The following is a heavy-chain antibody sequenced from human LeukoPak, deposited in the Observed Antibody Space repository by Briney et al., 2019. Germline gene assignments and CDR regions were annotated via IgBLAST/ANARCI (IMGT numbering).Heavy chain of an antibody. CDR1: GGSISSGDYY. V-gene: IGHV4-30-4*08. CDR2: IYYSGST. CDR3: ARDSPMSCSSTSCPRDYYYHMDV. D-gene: IGHD2-2*01. J-gene: IGHJ6*03. Sequence: SETLSLTCTVSGGSISSGDYYWSWIRQPPGKGLEWIGYIYYSGSTYYNPSLKSRVSISVDTSKNPFSLKLSSLTAADTAVYYCARDSPMSCSSTSCPRDYYYHMDVWGKGTTVTVSS.